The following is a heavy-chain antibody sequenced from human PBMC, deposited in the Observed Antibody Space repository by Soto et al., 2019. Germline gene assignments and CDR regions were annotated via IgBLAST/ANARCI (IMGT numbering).Heavy chain of an antibody. J-gene: IGHJ3*02. Sequence: GESLKISCKGSGYSFTSYWIGWVRQMPGKGLEWMGIIYPGDSDTRYSPSFQGQVTISADKSISTAYLQWSSLKASDTAMYYCARRYYDILTGYADAFDIWAQGTMVNVSS. CDR2: IYPGDSDT. V-gene: IGHV5-51*01. CDR1: GYSFTSYW. CDR3: ARRYYDILTGYADAFDI. D-gene: IGHD3-9*01.